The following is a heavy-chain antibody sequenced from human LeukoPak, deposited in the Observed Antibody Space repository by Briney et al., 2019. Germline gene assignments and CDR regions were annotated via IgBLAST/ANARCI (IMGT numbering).Heavy chain of an antibody. Sequence: SGGSLRLSCTVSGFTLSSYEMTWFRQAPGKGLEWVSYISSSGRSIYYADSVKGRFTISRDNAKKSLYLQMNSLRAEDTAVYYCARLDSSGFDYWGQGTLVSVSS. CDR2: ISSSGRSI. CDR1: GFTLSSYE. J-gene: IGHJ4*02. CDR3: ARLDSSGFDY. V-gene: IGHV3-48*03. D-gene: IGHD3-22*01.